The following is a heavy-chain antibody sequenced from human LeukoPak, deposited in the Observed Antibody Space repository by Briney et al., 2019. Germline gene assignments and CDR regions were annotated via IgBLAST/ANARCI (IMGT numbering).Heavy chain of an antibody. V-gene: IGHV3-53*01. J-gene: IGHJ3*02. D-gene: IGHD3-22*01. CDR3: ARENYDLNAFDI. CDR2: IYSGGST. Sequence: GGSLRLSCAASGFTVSSNYMNWVRQAPGKGLEWVSVIYSGGSTYYADSVKGRFTISRDNSKNTLYLQMNSLRAEDTAVYYCARENYDLNAFDIWGQGTMVTVSS. CDR1: GFTVSSNY.